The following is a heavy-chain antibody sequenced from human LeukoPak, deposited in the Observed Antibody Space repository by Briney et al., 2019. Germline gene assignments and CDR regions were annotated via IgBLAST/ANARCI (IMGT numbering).Heavy chain of an antibody. D-gene: IGHD3-16*01. Sequence: PSETLSLTCTVSGVSVSSGSFYWSWIRQPPGKGLEWIGFIYYSGSTKYNPSLQSRVTISADASKNQLSLKLNSVTAADTAIYYCARARPPYDFDYWGQGTLATVSS. V-gene: IGHV4-61*01. CDR2: IYYSGST. J-gene: IGHJ4*02. CDR1: GVSVSSGSFY. CDR3: ARARPPYDFDY.